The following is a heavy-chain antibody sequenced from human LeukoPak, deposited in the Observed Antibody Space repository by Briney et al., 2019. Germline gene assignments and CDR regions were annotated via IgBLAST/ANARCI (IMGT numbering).Heavy chain of an antibody. CDR3: AKGPRSVGAKAYYFDY. CDR2: ISGSGGST. V-gene: IGHV3-23*01. CDR1: GFTLTTYS. D-gene: IGHD1-26*01. Sequence: PGGSLRLSCAASGFTLTTYSLNWVRQAPGKGLEWVSAISGSGGSTYYADSVKGRFTISRDNSKNTLYLQMNSLRAEDTAVYYCAKGPRSVGAKAYYFDYWGQGTLVTVSS. J-gene: IGHJ4*02.